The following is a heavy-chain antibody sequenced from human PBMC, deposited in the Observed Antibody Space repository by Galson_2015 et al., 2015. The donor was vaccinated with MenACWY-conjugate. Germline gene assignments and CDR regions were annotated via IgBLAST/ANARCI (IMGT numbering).Heavy chain of an antibody. V-gene: IGHV3-48*03. CDR2: ISSSGFTI. Sequence: SLLLSSSFSSFPFFPSSLPFLPPSPGKGLERVSYISSSGFTIYYADSVKGRLTISRDNAKNSLYLQMNSLKAEDSAVYYCATRAGDGGGGYCFDCRGHGSLVPVSS. J-gene: IGHJ4*01. CDR1: SFPFFPSS. D-gene: IGHD3-10*01. CDR3: ATRAGDGGGGYCFDC.